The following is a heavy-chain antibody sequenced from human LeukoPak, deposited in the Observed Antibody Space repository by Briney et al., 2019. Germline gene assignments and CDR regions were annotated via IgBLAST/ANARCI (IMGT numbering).Heavy chain of an antibody. CDR3: VREGYCGLLTESGHDSFDA. J-gene: IGHJ3*01. CDR2: VGRDVNRT. Sequence: GGSLRLSCAASGFTCSDYWMHWVRQVPGKGLAWVSHVGRDVNRTHYADSVKGRFIISRDDAKNTMYLQMNSLTVEDTAVYFCVREGYCGLLTESGHDSFDAWGQGTMVTVSS. CDR1: GFTCSDYW. V-gene: IGHV3-74*01. D-gene: IGHD3-9*01.